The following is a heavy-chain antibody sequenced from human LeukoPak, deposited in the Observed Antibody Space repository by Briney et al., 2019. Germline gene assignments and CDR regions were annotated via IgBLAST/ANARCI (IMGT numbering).Heavy chain of an antibody. CDR3: ARDSVDSSGYIAFDI. CDR1: GFTFSSYG. D-gene: IGHD3-22*01. J-gene: IGHJ3*02. V-gene: IGHV3-33*01. Sequence: GRSLRLSCAASGFTFSSYGMHWVRQAPGKGLEWVAVIWYDGSNKYYADSVKGRFTISRDNSKNTLYLQMNNLRAEDTAVYYCARDSVDSSGYIAFDIWGQGTMVTVSS. CDR2: IWYDGSNK.